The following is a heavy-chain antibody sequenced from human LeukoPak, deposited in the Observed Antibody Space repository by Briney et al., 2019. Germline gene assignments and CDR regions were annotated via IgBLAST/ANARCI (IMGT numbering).Heavy chain of an antibody. CDR3: ATRNFGDYGAFDI. J-gene: IGHJ3*02. CDR2: LHPEDGEA. Sequence: GASVKVSCKVSGYTLSDLAMHWVRQAPGKGLEWMGGLHPEDGEAIYAQPLQGRVTMTKDTSTDTAYMELSSLRSEDTAVYYCATRNFGDYGAFDIWGQGTMVTVSS. CDR1: GYTLSDLA. D-gene: IGHD4-17*01. V-gene: IGHV1-24*01.